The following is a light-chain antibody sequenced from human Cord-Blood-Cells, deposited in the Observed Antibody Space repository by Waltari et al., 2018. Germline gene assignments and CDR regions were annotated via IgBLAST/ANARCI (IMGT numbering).Light chain of an antibody. J-gene: IGLJ3*02. CDR1: SSDVGRYNL. Sequence: QSALTQPASVSGSPGQSITISCTGTSSDVGRYNLVSWYQQHPGKAPKLMIYEVSKRPSGVSNRFSGSKSGNTASLTISGLQAEDEADYYCCSYAGSLWVFGGGTKLTVL. V-gene: IGLV2-23*02. CDR2: EVS. CDR3: CSYAGSLWV.